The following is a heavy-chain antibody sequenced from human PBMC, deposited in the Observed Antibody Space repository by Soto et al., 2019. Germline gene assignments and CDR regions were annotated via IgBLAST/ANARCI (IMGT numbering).Heavy chain of an antibody. CDR2: INHSGST. J-gene: IGHJ6*02. V-gene: IGHV4-34*01. CDR1: GGSFSGYY. CDR3: ARGLLRWGGRYYYYYGMDV. D-gene: IGHD3-16*01. Sequence: SETLSLTCAVYGGSFSGYYWSWIRQPPGKGLEWIGEINHSGSTNYNPSLKSRVTISVYTSKNQFSLKLSSVTAADTAVYYCARGLLRWGGRYYYYYGMDVWGQGTTVTVSS.